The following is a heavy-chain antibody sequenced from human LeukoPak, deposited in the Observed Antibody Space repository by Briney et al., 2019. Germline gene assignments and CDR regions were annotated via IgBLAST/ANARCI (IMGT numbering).Heavy chain of an antibody. J-gene: IGHJ4*02. CDR3: ARRLWNFDY. Sequence: GSLRLSCAASGFTFSNYGMHWVRQAPGKGLEWVSAISGSGGNTYYADSVKGRFTISRDNSKNTLYLQMNSLRAEDTAVYYCARRLWNFDYWGQGTLVTVSS. V-gene: IGHV3-23*01. CDR1: GFTFSNYG. CDR2: ISGSGGNT. D-gene: IGHD4/OR15-4a*01.